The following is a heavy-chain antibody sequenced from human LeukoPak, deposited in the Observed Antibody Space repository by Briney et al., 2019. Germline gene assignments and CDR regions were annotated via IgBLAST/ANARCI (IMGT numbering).Heavy chain of an antibody. J-gene: IGHJ4*02. CDR3: ARTDSSGYYHFDY. D-gene: IGHD3-22*01. Sequence: SETLSLTCAVYGGSFSGYYWSWIRQPPGKGLEWIGENNHSGSTNYNPSLKSRVTISVDTSKNQFSLKLSSVTAADTAVYYCARTDSSGYYHFDYWGQGTLVTVSS. CDR2: NNHSGST. V-gene: IGHV4-34*01. CDR1: GGSFSGYY.